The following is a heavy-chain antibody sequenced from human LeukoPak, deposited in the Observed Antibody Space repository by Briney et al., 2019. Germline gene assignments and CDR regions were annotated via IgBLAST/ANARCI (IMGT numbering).Heavy chain of an antibody. CDR2: IIPIFGTA. CDR3: ARPLRPMITFGEYDY. D-gene: IGHD3-16*01. Sequence: ASVKVSCKGSGYTFAKYAISWVRQAPGQGLEWMGGIIPIFGTANYAQKFQGRVTITADESTSTAYMELSSLRSEDTAVYYCARPLRPMITFGEYDYWGQGTLVTVSS. V-gene: IGHV1-69*13. J-gene: IGHJ4*02. CDR1: GYTFAKYA.